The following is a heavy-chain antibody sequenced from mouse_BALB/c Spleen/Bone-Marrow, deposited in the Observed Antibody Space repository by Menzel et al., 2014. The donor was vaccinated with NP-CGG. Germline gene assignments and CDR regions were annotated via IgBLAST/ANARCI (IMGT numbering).Heavy chain of an antibody. D-gene: IGHD1-1*01. J-gene: IGHJ4*01. CDR1: GYTFTSYY. Sequence: QVQLQQSGPELVKPGASVRISCKASGYTFTSYYIHWLKRRPGQGLEWIGWIYPGNVNTKYNEKFKGKATLTADKSSGTAYMQLSSLTSEDSAVYFCARSFYGRSMDYWGQGTSVTVSS. CDR2: IYPGNVNT. CDR3: ARSFYGRSMDY. V-gene: IGHV1S56*01.